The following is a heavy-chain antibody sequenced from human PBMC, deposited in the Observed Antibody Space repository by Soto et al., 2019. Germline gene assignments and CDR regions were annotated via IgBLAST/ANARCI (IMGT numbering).Heavy chain of an antibody. CDR1: GFTFSSYA. V-gene: IGHV3-23*01. Sequence: GASLRLSCAASGFTFSSYAMSWVRQAPGKGLEWVSAISGSGGSTYYAGSVKGRFTISRDNSKNTLYLQMNSLRAEDTAVYYCAGQWELPTYYFDYWGQGTLVTVSS. CDR3: AGQWELPTYYFDY. J-gene: IGHJ4*02. CDR2: ISGSGGST. D-gene: IGHD1-26*01.